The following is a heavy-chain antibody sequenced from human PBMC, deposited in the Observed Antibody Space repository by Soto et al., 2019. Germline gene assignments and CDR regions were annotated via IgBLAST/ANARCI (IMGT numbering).Heavy chain of an antibody. D-gene: IGHD2-15*01. CDR2: IKTKGEGGPT. J-gene: IGHJ6*02. V-gene: IGHV3-15*07. CDR1: GLHIINAW. CDR3: TTGSVEGV. Sequence: EVQLVESGGGFIQPGGSLRLSCAASGLHIINAWMNWVRQAPGKGLEWVGRIKTKGEGGPTDYAAAVKGRFTVSRDDSKNTLHLQMNSLKTEDTAVYYCTTGSVEGVWGQGNTVTVSS.